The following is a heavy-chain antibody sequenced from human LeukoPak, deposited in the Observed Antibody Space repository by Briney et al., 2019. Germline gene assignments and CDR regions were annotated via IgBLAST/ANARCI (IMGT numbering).Heavy chain of an antibody. CDR3: ARAVVVVIAGGYNYYAMDA. Sequence: ASVTVSFTCSVGTFINYAISWVGQAPGQGREWMGRIIPMFGTANYAQKFQGRLTITADQSTRPAYLHLSSLKSEDTAVYYCARAVVVVIAGGYNYYAMDAWGQGTTVTVSS. CDR2: IIPMFGTA. CDR1: VGTFINYA. J-gene: IGHJ6*02. D-gene: IGHD2-15*01. V-gene: IGHV1-69*15.